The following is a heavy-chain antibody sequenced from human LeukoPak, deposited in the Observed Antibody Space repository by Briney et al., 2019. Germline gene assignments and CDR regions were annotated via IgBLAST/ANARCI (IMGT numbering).Heavy chain of an antibody. CDR2: IIPIFGTA. D-gene: IGHD4-17*01. Sequence: GSSVKVSCKASGGTFSSYAISWVRQAPGQGLEWMGGIIPIFGTANYAQKFQGRVTITADESTSTAYMELSSLGSEDTAVYYCARKHYGDYYYFDYWGQGTLVTASS. CDR3: ARKHYGDYYYFDY. J-gene: IGHJ4*02. V-gene: IGHV1-69*01. CDR1: GGTFSSYA.